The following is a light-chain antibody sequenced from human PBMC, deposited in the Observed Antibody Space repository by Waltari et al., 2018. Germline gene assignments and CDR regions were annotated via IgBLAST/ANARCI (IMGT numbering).Light chain of an antibody. V-gene: IGKV3-15*01. CDR1: QRVSSN. CDR2: GAS. Sequence: ELVLTQSPAPLSVSPGERATLSCRASQRVSSNLAWYHQKPGQAPRLLIYGASTRATGIPARFSGSGSGTEFTLTISSLQSEDFAVYYCQQYNNWLYTFGQGTKLEIK. CDR3: QQYNNWLYT. J-gene: IGKJ2*01.